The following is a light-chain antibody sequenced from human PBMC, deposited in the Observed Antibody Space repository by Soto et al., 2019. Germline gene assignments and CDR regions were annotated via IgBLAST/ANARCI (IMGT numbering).Light chain of an antibody. J-gene: IGKJ4*01. V-gene: IGKV3-11*01. CDR3: HQRTRWPPT. Sequence: EIVLSQSPATLSLSPGERASLSCRASQSISVYLAWYQQKSGQPPRLLIYDASNRATGIPARFSGSGSGTDFTLPISSLEPEDFAIYYCHQRTRWPPTVGGGTKVEI. CDR2: DAS. CDR1: QSISVY.